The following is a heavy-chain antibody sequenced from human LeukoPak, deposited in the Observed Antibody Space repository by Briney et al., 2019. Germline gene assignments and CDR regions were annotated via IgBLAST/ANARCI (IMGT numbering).Heavy chain of an antibody. CDR2: IYYSGST. J-gene: IGHJ4*02. D-gene: IGHD4-17*01. Sequence: SQTLSLTCTVSGGSISSYYWSWIRQPPGKGLEWIGYIYYSGSTNYNPSLKSRVTISVDTSKNQCSLKLSSVTAADTAVYYCARENDFGDYRIDYWGQGTLVTVSS. CDR3: ARENDFGDYRIDY. CDR1: GGSISSYY. V-gene: IGHV4-59*01.